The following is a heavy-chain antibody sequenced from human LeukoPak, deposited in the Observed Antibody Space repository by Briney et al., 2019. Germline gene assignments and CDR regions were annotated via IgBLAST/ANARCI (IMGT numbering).Heavy chain of an antibody. CDR3: ARVRTIVVVVAASNDAFDI. D-gene: IGHD2-15*01. CDR2: INPNSGGT. V-gene: IGHV1-2*02. CDR1: GYTFTDYY. J-gene: IGHJ3*02. Sequence: ASVKVSCKASGYTFTDYYMHWVRQAPGQGLEWMGWINPNSGGTNYAQKFQGRVTMTRDTSISTAYMELSRLRSDDTAVYYCARVRTIVVVVAASNDAFDIWGQGTMVTVSS.